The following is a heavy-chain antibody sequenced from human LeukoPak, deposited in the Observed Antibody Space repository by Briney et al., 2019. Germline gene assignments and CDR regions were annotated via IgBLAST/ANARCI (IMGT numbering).Heavy chain of an antibody. CDR3: TRKYCSTTSCSYAFDI. J-gene: IGHJ3*02. Sequence: SETLSLTCAVYGGSFSGYYWSWIRQPPGKGLEWIGEISHSGTTNYNPSLESRVIISVDTSKKQFSLRLSSVTAADTAVYFCTRKYCSTTSCSYAFDIWGQGTMVTVSS. V-gene: IGHV4-34*01. D-gene: IGHD2-2*01. CDR1: GGSFSGYY. CDR2: ISHSGTT.